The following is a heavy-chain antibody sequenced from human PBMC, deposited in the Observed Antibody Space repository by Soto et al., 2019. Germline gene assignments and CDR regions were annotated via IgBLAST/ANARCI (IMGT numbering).Heavy chain of an antibody. CDR2: ISAYNGNT. D-gene: IGHD3-10*01. J-gene: IGHJ4*02. CDR3: AIDSGVGGEY. V-gene: IGHV1-18*01. Sequence: QVQLVQSGAEVKKPGASVKVSCKASGYTFTSYGISWVRQAPGQGLEWMGWISAYNGNTNYAQKLQGRVTMTTDTTPSTPYIELRTSGSDETAVYYCAIDSGVGGEYWCQGTLVTVSS. CDR1: GYTFTSYG.